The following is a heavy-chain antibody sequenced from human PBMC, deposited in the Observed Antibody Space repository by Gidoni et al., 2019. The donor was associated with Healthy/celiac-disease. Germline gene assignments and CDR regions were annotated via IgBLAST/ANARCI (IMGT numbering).Heavy chain of an antibody. Sequence: EVQLLESGGGLVQPGGSLRLSCAASGFTFSSYAMSWVRQAPGKGLEWVSAISGSGGSTYYADPVKGRFTISRDNSRNTLYLQMNSLRAEDTAVYYCAKVLTGTTYLGDYWGQGTLVTVSS. V-gene: IGHV3-23*01. CDR2: ISGSGGST. J-gene: IGHJ4*02. D-gene: IGHD1-7*01. CDR1: GFTFSSYA. CDR3: AKVLTGTTYLGDY.